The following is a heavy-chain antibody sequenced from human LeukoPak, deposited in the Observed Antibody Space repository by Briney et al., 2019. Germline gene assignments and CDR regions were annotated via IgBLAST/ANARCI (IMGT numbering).Heavy chain of an antibody. CDR1: GFTFSSYA. CDR2: ISGSGGST. CDR3: AKDSIRIRFSTLFDY. V-gene: IGHV3-23*01. J-gene: IGHJ4*02. Sequence: GGSLRLSCAASGFTFSSYAMSWVRQAPGKGLEWVSAISGSGGSTYYADSMKGRFTISRDNSKNTLYLQMNSLRAEDTAVYYCAKDSIRIRFSTLFDYWGQGTLVTVSS. D-gene: IGHD3-3*01.